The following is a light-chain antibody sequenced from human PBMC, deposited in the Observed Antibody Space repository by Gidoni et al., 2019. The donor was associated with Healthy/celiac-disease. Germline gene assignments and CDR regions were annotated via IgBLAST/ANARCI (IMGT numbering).Light chain of an antibody. CDR2: AAS. CDR1: QSISSY. V-gene: IGKV1-39*01. J-gene: IGKJ4*01. CDR3: QQSYSTPQT. Sequence: DIQMTQSPSSLSASVGDRVTITCRASQSISSYLNWYQQKPGKAPKLLIYAASSLQSGVPSRCRGSGSGTDCTLTISSLQPEEFATYYCQQSYSTPQTFXGXTKVEIK.